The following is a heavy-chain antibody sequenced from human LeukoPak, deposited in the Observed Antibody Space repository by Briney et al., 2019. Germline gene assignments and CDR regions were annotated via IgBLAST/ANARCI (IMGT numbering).Heavy chain of an antibody. Sequence: GGSLRLSCAASGFGFSSYWMSWVRQAPGKGLEWVAHIKQDGSEKYYVDSVKGRFTISRDNAKNSLYLQMNSLRAEDTAVYYCARDRIPGYCTSGSCTTDYWGQGTLVTVSS. CDR1: GFGFSSYW. CDR2: IKQDGSEK. D-gene: IGHD2-15*01. J-gene: IGHJ4*02. CDR3: ARDRIPGYCTSGSCTTDY. V-gene: IGHV3-7*01.